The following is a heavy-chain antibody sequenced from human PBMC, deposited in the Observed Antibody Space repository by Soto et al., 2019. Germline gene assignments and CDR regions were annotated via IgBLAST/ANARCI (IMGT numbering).Heavy chain of an antibody. Sequence: SVKVSCKASGGTFSSYDISWVRQAPGQGLEWMGGIIPIFGTANYAQKFQGRVTITADKSTSTAYMELSSLRSEDTAVYYCARGRYYYDSSGYYYDYWGQGTLVTVSS. CDR3: ARGRYYYDSSGYYYDY. CDR1: GGTFSSYD. CDR2: IIPIFGTA. V-gene: IGHV1-69*06. D-gene: IGHD3-22*01. J-gene: IGHJ4*02.